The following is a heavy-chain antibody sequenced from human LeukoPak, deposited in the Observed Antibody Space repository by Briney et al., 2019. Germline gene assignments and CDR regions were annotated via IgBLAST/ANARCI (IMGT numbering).Heavy chain of an antibody. V-gene: IGHV3-23*01. CDR3: AKDAAGPEY. J-gene: IGHJ4*02. CDR1: GLTFSDYS. Sequence: PGGSLRLSCAVSGLTFSDYSMAWVRQAPGKGLFWVSGISAGGGSTYYADSVKGRFTISRDNSRNTLYLQMNGLSAEDTAVYYCAKDAAGPEYWGQGTLVTVSS. D-gene: IGHD6-13*01. CDR2: ISAGGGST.